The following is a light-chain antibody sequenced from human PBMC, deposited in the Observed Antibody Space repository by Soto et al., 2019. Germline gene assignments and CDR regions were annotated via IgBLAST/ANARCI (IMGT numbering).Light chain of an antibody. CDR2: SAS. CDR1: ERIYTY. CDR3: QQSKSTPPT. Sequence: DIQMTQSPSYLSASLGDRVTISCRANERIYTYLNWYQQKPGQAPKLLIYSASSLHSGVPSRFSGSGSGTDFTLTISSLQREDFATYYCQQSKSTPPTFGQGTRLEI. V-gene: IGKV1-39*01. J-gene: IGKJ5*01.